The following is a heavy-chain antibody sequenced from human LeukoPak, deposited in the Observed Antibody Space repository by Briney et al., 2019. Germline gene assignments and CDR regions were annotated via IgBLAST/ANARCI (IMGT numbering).Heavy chain of an antibody. V-gene: IGHV4-4*02. Sequence: SETLSLTCAVSGGSISSSNWGSWVRQPPGQGLEWIGEIYHSGSTNYNPSLKSRVTISVDKSKNQFSLKLSSVTAADTAVYYCARDKGDPDNYYYYGMDVWGKGTTVTVSS. CDR2: IYHSGST. CDR1: GGSISSSNW. CDR3: ARDKGDPDNYYYYGMDV. D-gene: IGHD2-21*02. J-gene: IGHJ6*04.